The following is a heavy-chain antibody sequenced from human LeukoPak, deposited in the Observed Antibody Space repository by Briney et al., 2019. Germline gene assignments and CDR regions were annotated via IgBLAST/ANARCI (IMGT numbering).Heavy chain of an antibody. Sequence: SVKVSCKASGGTFSSYAISWVRQAPGQGLEWMGGIILIFGTANYAQKFQGRVTITADESTSTAYMELSSLRSEDTAVYYCARAPGVGCSSTSCYERGGYYYYYYMDVWGKGTTVTISS. D-gene: IGHD2-2*01. CDR2: IILIFGTA. V-gene: IGHV1-69*13. CDR1: GGTFSSYA. J-gene: IGHJ6*03. CDR3: ARAPGVGCSSTSCYERGGYYYYYYMDV.